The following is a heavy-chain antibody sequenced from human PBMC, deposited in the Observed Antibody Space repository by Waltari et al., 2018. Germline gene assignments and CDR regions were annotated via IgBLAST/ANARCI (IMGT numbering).Heavy chain of an antibody. D-gene: IGHD3-10*01. Sequence: QVQLQESGPGLVKPSETLSLTCAVSGGSVISNYWSWIRQSPGKGLEWIGYIYFNEYTDYNPSLRGRVTISVDTSKNQFSLKLLSVTAADTAIYFCARSTTGVRGANSGWDSWGQGTLVSVSS. V-gene: IGHV4-4*09. CDR3: ARSTTGVRGANSGWDS. J-gene: IGHJ4*02. CDR2: IYFNEYT. CDR1: GGSVISNY.